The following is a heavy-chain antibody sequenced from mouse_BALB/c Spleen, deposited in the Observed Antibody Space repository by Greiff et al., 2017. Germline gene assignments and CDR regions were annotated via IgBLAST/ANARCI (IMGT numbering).Heavy chain of an antibody. D-gene: IGHD2-4*01. CDR3: ARGGKYDYDEDALAY. CDR2: IAPGSGST. CDR1: GYTFTSYW. J-gene: IGHJ3*01. Sequence: DLVKPGASVKLSCKASGYTFTSYWINWIKQRPGQVLEWIGRIAPGSGSTYYNEMFKGKATLTVDTSSSTAYIQLSSLSSEDSAVYFCARGGKYDYDEDALAYWGQGTLVTVSA. V-gene: IGHV1S41*01.